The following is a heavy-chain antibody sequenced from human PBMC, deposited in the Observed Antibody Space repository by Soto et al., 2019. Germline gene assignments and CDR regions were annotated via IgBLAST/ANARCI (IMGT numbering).Heavy chain of an antibody. V-gene: IGHV3-23*01. CDR3: AKDLSGGYRDGRPTYYNYYVMDV. CDR2: ISGSGGST. Sequence: PGGSMGLGCAASRYRFSSSAVGGFRKNKKKELEWVSVISGSGGSTYYADSVKGRFTISRDNSKNTLYLQMNSLRAEDTAVYYCAKDLSGGYRDGRPTYYNYYVMDVRRKGTTVTVSS. D-gene: IGHD5-18*01. J-gene: IGHJ6*04. CDR1: RYRFSSSA.